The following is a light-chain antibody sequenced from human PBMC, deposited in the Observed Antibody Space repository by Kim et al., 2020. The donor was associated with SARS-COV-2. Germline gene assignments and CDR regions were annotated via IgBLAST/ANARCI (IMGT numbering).Light chain of an antibody. J-gene: IGLJ2*01. CDR2: QDI. CDR1: KLGDKY. V-gene: IGLV3-1*01. CDR3: QAWDGNTAL. Sequence: SYELTQPPSVSVSPGQTASITCSGDKLGDKYACWYQQKPGQSPVLVIYQDIKRPSGIPERFSGSNSGNTAPLTISGTQAMDEADYYCQAWDGNTALFGGG.